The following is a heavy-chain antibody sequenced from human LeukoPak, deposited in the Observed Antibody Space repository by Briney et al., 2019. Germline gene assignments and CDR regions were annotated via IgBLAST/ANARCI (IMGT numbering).Heavy chain of an antibody. J-gene: IGHJ6*02. V-gene: IGHV3-23*01. Sequence: GGSLRLSCAASGFTFTSYAMSWVRQAPGKGLEWVSTISGGGGITYYADSVKGRFTISRDSSKKTLHLQMNSLRGEDTAVYYCAKDQNYDILTGLRWYYGMDVWGQGTTVTVSS. D-gene: IGHD3-9*01. CDR2: ISGGGGIT. CDR1: GFTFTSYA. CDR3: AKDQNYDILTGLRWYYGMDV.